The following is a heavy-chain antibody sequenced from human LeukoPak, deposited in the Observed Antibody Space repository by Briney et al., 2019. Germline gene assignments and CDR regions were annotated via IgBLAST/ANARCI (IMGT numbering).Heavy chain of an antibody. D-gene: IGHD3-10*01. Sequence: GGSLRLSCAASGFTFSSYWMHWVRQAPGKGLVWVSHINSDGRSTSYADSVKGRFTISRDNAKNTLYLQMNSLRAEDTAVYYCATDRGMAPFDHWGQGTLVTVSS. CDR3: ATDRGMAPFDH. J-gene: IGHJ4*02. CDR2: INSDGRST. V-gene: IGHV3-74*01. CDR1: GFTFSSYW.